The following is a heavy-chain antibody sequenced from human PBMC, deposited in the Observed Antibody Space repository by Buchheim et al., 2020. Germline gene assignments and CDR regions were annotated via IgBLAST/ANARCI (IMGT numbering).Heavy chain of an antibody. CDR2: MNPADFDT. D-gene: IGHD3-22*01. Sequence: EVQLVQSGAEVRKPGESLKISCQGSGYSFTNYWIGWVRQMPGNGLEWVGIMNPADFDTRYSPSFQCQVTISADKSISTAYLQWGSLKASGTAMYYCARGNSGYWDYWGQGTL. CDR1: GYSFTNYW. CDR3: ARGNSGYWDY. V-gene: IGHV5-51*01. J-gene: IGHJ4*02.